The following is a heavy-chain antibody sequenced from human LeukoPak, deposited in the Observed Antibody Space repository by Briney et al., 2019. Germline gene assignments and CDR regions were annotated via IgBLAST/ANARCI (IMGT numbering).Heavy chain of an antibody. Sequence: SETLSLTCTVSGGSISSSSYYWGWIRQPPGNGLEWIGSIYYSGSTYYNPSLKRRVTISVDTSKNQFSLKLSSVTAADTAVYYCDGGDSSGYSFDPVFDYWGQGTLVTVSS. D-gene: IGHD3-22*01. V-gene: IGHV4-39*01. CDR1: GGSISSSSYY. J-gene: IGHJ4*02. CDR2: IYYSGST. CDR3: DGGDSSGYSFDPVFDY.